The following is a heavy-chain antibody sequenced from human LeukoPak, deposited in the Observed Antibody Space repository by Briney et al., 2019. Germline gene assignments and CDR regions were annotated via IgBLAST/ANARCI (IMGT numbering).Heavy chain of an antibody. D-gene: IGHD3-10*02. CDR2: ISSSGSTI. CDR1: GFTFSSYE. J-gene: IGHJ6*04. CDR3: AELGITMIGGV. V-gene: IGHV3-48*03. Sequence: GGSLRLSCAASGFTFSSYEMNWVRQAPGKGLEWVSYISSSGSTIYYADSVKGRFTISRDNAKNSLYLQMHSLRAEDTAVYYCAELGITMIGGVWGKGTTVTISS.